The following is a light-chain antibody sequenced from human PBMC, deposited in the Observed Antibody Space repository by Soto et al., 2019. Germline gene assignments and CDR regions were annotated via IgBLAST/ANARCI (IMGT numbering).Light chain of an antibody. Sequence: ENVLTVSPGTLSLCPGGRATRFCGAIQSLTNPYIAWYQQKPGQAPRLLIDEISSRATGIPDRFSGSVSGTDFTLTITRLEPEDFAVFYCQQYGSSESIFGQGTRLDIK. CDR1: QSLTNPY. J-gene: IGKJ5*01. CDR2: EIS. V-gene: IGKV3-20*01. CDR3: QQYGSSESI.